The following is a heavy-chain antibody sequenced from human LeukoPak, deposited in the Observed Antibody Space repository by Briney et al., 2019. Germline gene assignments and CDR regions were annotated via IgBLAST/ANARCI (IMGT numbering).Heavy chain of an antibody. J-gene: IGHJ4*02. Sequence: GGSLRLSCAASGFTFSSHWMHWVRQAPGKGLVWVSRINSDGSSTSYADSVKGRFTISRDNAKNMLYLRMNSLRAEDTAVYYCARGPPYGSGSYYPGDYWGQGTLVTVSS. CDR2: INSDGSST. D-gene: IGHD3-10*01. CDR1: GFTFSSHW. CDR3: ARGPPYGSGSYYPGDY. V-gene: IGHV3-74*01.